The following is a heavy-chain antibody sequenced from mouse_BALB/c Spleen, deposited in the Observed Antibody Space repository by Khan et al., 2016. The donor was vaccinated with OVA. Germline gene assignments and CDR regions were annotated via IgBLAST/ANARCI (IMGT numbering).Heavy chain of an antibody. J-gene: IGHJ2*01. CDR2: INPSSGYT. Sequence: VQGVESGAELARPGASVKMSCKASGYTFTSYTMHWVKQRPGQGLEWIGYINPSSGYTKYNQKFKDKATLTADKSYSTAYMQLSSLTSEDSAVYYCARTHERWGQGTTLTVSS. CDR1: GYTFTSYT. V-gene: IGHV1-4*01. CDR3: ARTHER.